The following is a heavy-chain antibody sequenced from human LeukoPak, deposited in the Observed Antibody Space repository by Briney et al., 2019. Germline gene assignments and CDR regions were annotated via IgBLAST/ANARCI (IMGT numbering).Heavy chain of an antibody. D-gene: IGHD3-22*01. CDR2: IIPILGIA. CDR3: ARVDYYDSSGYYFDY. Sequence: EASVKVSCKASGGTFSSYAISWVRQAPGQGLEWVGRIIPILGIANYAQKFQGRVTITADKSTSTAYMELSSLRSEDTAVYYCARVDYYDSSGYYFDYWGQGTLVTVSA. CDR1: GGTFSSYA. V-gene: IGHV1-69*04. J-gene: IGHJ4*02.